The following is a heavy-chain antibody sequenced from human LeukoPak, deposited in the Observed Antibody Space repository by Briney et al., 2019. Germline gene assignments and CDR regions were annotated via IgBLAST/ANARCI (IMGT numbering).Heavy chain of an antibody. CDR2: INHSGST. CDR1: GGSFSGYY. J-gene: IGHJ6*03. CDR3: ARGLGGTGGYSSGYYHYYYYYYMDV. D-gene: IGHD3-22*01. Sequence: SETLSLTCAVYGGSFSGYYWGWIRQPPGKGLEWIGEINHSGSTNYNPSLKSRVTISVDTTKNQFSLKLSSVTAADTAVYYRARGLGGTGGYSSGYYHYYYYYYMDVWGKGTTVTVSS. V-gene: IGHV4-34*01.